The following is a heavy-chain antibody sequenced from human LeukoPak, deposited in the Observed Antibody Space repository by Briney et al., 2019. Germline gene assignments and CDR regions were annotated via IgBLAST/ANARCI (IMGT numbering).Heavy chain of an antibody. CDR3: ATDGPKYITMVRGVIPYYFDY. J-gene: IGHJ4*02. D-gene: IGHD3-10*01. Sequence: ASVKVSCKASGYTFTGYYMHWVRQAPGQGLEWMGWINPNSGGTNYAQKFQGRVTMTEDTSTDTAYMELSSLRSEDTAVYYCATDGPKYITMVRGVIPYYFDYWGQGTLVTVSS. CDR2: INPNSGGT. V-gene: IGHV1-2*02. CDR1: GYTFTGYY.